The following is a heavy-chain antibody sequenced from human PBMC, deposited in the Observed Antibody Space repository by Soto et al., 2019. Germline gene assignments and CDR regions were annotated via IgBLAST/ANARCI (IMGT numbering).Heavy chain of an antibody. Sequence: QVQLVESGGGVVQPGRSLRLSCAASGFTFSSYAMHWVRQAPGKGLEWVAVISYDGSNKYYADSVKGRFTISRDNSKNTLYLQMNSLRAEDTAVYYCARGGHSSGWILDYWGQGTLVTVSS. CDR2: ISYDGSNK. CDR1: GFTFSSYA. D-gene: IGHD6-19*01. V-gene: IGHV3-30-3*01. CDR3: ARGGHSSGWILDY. J-gene: IGHJ4*02.